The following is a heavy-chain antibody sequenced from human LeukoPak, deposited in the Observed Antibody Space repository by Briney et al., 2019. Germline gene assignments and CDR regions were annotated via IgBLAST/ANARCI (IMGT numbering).Heavy chain of an antibody. V-gene: IGHV1-69*04. CDR3: ARDTAGRFDY. Sequence: AASVKVSCKASGGTFSSYAISWVRQAPGQGLEWMGRIIPILGIANYAQKFQGRVTITADESTSTAYMELSSLRSEDTAVYYCARDTAGRFDYWGQGTLVTVSS. J-gene: IGHJ4*02. D-gene: IGHD6-13*01. CDR2: IIPILGIA. CDR1: GGTFSSYA.